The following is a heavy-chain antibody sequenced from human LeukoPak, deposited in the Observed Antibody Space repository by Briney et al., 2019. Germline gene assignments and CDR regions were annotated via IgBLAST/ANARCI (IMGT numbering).Heavy chain of an antibody. CDR1: GGSISSSDYY. J-gene: IGHJ6*02. CDR2: VHHSGSA. CDR3: ARDRVTVAGRDHSYYYGLDV. Sequence: SETLSLTCTVSGGSISSSDYYWSWIRQYPGKGLEWVGYVHHSGSASYNPSLKSRVTISGDTSKNQFSLKLSSVTAADTAVYYCARDRVTVAGRDHSYYYGLDVWGQGTAVTVSS. V-gene: IGHV4-31*03. D-gene: IGHD6-19*01.